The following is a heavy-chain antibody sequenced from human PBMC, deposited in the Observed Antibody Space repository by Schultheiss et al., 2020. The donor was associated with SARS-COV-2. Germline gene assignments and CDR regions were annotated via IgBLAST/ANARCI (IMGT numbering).Heavy chain of an antibody. CDR3: ARGAGRQVLLEYHYYGMGV. D-gene: IGHD1-1*01. J-gene: IGHJ6*02. Sequence: SLTCVVSGGSISSDTYYWSWIRQPPGKGLEWIGYVYFSGSTYYNPSLRSRVTMSLDAAQNHFSLKLTSVTAADTAVYYCARGAGRQVLLEYHYYGMGVWGQGTKVTVSS. V-gene: IGHV4-30-4*01. CDR1: GGSISSDTYY. CDR2: VYFSGST.